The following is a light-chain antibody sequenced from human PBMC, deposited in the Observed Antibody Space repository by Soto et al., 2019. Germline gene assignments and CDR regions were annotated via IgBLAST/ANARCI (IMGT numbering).Light chain of an antibody. Sequence: QSALTQPPSASGSPGQSVTISSTGTSSDVGANNYVSWYQQHPGKAPKLMIYEVTKRPSGVPDRFSGSKSGNTASLTVSGLQAEDEADYYCSSYAGANRVFGTGNKLTVL. CDR3: SSYAGANRV. CDR2: EVT. J-gene: IGLJ1*01. CDR1: SSDVGANNY. V-gene: IGLV2-8*01.